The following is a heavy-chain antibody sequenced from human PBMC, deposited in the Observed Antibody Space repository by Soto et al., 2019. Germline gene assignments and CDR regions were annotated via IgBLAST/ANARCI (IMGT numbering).Heavy chain of an antibody. CDR1: GGTFSSYA. CDR2: IIPIFGTA. J-gene: IGHJ4*02. Sequence: ASVKVSCKASGGTFSSYAISWVRQAPGQGLEWMGGIIPIFGTANYAQKLQGRVTITADESTSTAYMELSSLRSEDTAVYYCAVHCGGDCYSHYFDYWGQGTLVTVSS. CDR3: AVHCGGDCYSHYFDY. D-gene: IGHD2-21*02. V-gene: IGHV1-69*13.